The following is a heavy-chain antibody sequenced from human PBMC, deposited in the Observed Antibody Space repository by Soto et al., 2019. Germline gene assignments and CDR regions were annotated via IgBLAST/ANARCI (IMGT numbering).Heavy chain of an antibody. CDR3: ARVDTLELGAFDI. CDR1: GYTFTSYS. J-gene: IGHJ3*02. CDR2: INAGNGNT. V-gene: IGHV1-3*01. Sequence: ASVKVSCKASGYTFTSYSMHWVRHAPGRRLEWMGWINAGNGNTKYSQKFQGRVTITRDTSASTAYMELSSLRSEDTAVYYCARVDTLELGAFDIWGQGTMITVSS. D-gene: IGHD1-7*01.